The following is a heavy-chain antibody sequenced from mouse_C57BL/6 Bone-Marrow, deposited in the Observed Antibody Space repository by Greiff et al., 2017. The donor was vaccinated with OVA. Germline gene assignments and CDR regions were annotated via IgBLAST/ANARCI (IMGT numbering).Heavy chain of an antibody. CDR3: AGGMRFAY. CDR2: IWRGGST. J-gene: IGHJ3*01. D-gene: IGHD1-1*01. V-gene: IGHV2-2*01. CDR1: GFSLTSYG. Sequence: QVQLKQSGPGLVQPSQSLSITCTVSGFSLTSYGVHWVRQSPGKGLEWLGVIWRGGSTDYNAAFISRLSISKDNSKCQVFFKMYSLQADVTAIYYCAGGMRFAYWGQGTLVTVSA.